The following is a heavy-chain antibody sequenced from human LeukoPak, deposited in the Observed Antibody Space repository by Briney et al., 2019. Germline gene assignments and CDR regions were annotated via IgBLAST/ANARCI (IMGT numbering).Heavy chain of an antibody. J-gene: IGHJ4*02. CDR1: GFTFSSYV. D-gene: IGHD3-10*01. V-gene: IGHV3-30*02. CDR2: IRYDASAS. Sequence: PGGSLRLSCAASGFTFSSYVMHWVRQAPGKGLEWVAFIRYDASASYYADSVKGRFTISRDNSKNTLSLQMNSLRAEDTGVYYCARPGRKYYGSGNYLFFDYWGQGTLVTVSS. CDR3: ARPGRKYYGSGNYLFFDY.